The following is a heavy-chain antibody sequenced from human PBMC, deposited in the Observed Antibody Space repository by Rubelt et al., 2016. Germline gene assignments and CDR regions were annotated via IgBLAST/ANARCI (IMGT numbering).Heavy chain of an antibody. V-gene: IGHV4-34*01. D-gene: IGHD6-13*01. Sequence: QVQLQQWGAGLLKPSETLSLTCAVYGGSFSGYSWSWIRQPPGKGLEWIGELNHSGSTNYKPSLKSRVTISVDTSKNQLSLKLSSVTAADTAVYYCARGRRGSSSWLGRDYYGMDVWGQGTTVTVSS. CDR1: GGSFSGYS. J-gene: IGHJ6*02. CDR3: ARGRRGSSSWLGRDYYGMDV. CDR2: LNHSGST.